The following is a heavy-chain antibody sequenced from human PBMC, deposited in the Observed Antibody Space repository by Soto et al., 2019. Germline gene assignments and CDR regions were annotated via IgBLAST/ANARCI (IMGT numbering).Heavy chain of an antibody. V-gene: IGHV2-70*04. CDR3: ARELLFTSTRVHPEGIDV. J-gene: IGHJ6*02. CDR1: GFSLSTSGMR. D-gene: IGHD1-26*01. Sequence: LVNPTRTLRLTCTFSGFSLSTSGMRVSWIRQPPGKALEWLARIDWDDDKFYSTSLKTRLTISKDTSKNQVVLTMTNMDPLDTATYYPARELLFTSTRVHPEGIDVPGPRTPVT. CDR2: IDWDDDK.